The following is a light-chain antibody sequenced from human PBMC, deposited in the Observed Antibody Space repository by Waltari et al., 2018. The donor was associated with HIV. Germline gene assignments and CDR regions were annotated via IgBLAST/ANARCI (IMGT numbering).Light chain of an antibody. CDR1: NIGSKR. CDR2: DDR. Sequence: SYVLTQPPSVSVAPGQTARMTCGGNNIGSKRLHWSQRKPGQAPVLVVYDDRDRPSGIPDRFSGSNFGNTATLTITRVEAGDEADYYCQVWESSTDDHQVVFGGGTKLTVL. CDR3: QVWESSTDDHQVV. V-gene: IGLV3-21*02. J-gene: IGLJ2*01.